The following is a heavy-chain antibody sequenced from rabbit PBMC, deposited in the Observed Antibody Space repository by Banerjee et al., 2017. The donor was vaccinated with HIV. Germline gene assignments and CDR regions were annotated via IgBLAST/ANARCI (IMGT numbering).Heavy chain of an antibody. V-gene: IGHV1S40*01. Sequence: QSLEESGGDLVKPGASLTLTCTASGFSFSSSCWICWVRQAPGKGLEWIACIYTGDGITYYASWVNGRFSISRENTQNTVDLQMNSLTAADTATYFCARDRNSGWGPLNLWGQGTLVT. D-gene: IGHD4-1*01. CDR2: IYTGDGIT. CDR3: ARDRNSGWGPLNL. J-gene: IGHJ4*01. CDR1: GFSFSSSCW.